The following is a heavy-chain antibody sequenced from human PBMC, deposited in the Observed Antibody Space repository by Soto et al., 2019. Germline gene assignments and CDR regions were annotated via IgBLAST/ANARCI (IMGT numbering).Heavy chain of an antibody. D-gene: IGHD3-16*02. J-gene: IGHJ4*02. CDR1: GYTLTELS. CDR2: FDPEDGET. CDR3: ATGVVITFGGVIVANYYFDY. V-gene: IGHV1-24*01. Sequence: ASVKVSCKVSGYTLTELSMHWVRQAPGKGLEWMGGFDPEDGETIYAQKFQGRVTMTEDTSTDTAYMELSSLRSEDTAVYYCATGVVITFGGVIVANYYFDYWGQGTLVTVSS.